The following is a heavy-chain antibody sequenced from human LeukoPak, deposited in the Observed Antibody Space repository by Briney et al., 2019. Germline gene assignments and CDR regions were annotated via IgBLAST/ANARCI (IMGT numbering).Heavy chain of an antibody. D-gene: IGHD2-15*01. V-gene: IGHV4-39*01. J-gene: IGHJ4*02. CDR2: IYYSGST. CDR1: GGSISSSSYY. CDR3: ARLGYCSGGSCGQLDY. Sequence: SETLSLTCTVSGGSISSSSYYWGWIRQPPGKGLEWIGSIYYSGSTYYNPPLKSRVTISVDTSKNQFSLKLSSVTAADTAVYYCARLGYCSGGSCGQLDYWGQGTLVTVSS.